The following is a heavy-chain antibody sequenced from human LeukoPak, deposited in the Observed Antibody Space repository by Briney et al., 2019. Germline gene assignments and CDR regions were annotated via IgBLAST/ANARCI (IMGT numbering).Heavy chain of an antibody. J-gene: IGHJ4*02. CDR2: VSWNSGSI. D-gene: IGHD3-10*01. CDR1: GFTFDDYA. Sequence: GGSLRLSCAASGFTFDDYAMHWVRQAPGKALEWVSGVSWNSGSIGYADSVKGRFTISRDNAKKSLYLQMNSLRAEDTALYYCAKGPNYYGSGSYADYWGQGTLVTVSS. V-gene: IGHV3-9*01. CDR3: AKGPNYYGSGSYADY.